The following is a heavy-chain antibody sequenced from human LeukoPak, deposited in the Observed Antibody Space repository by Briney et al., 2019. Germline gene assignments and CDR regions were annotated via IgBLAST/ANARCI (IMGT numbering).Heavy chain of an antibody. J-gene: IGHJ4*02. CDR1: GFTFSNYA. CDR2: ISGSGGST. D-gene: IGHD1-26*01. V-gene: IGHV3-23*01. CDR3: VKEATMNPYSGSYSDY. Sequence: GGSLRLSCAVSGFTFSNYAMSWVRQAPGKGLEWVSAISGSGGSTYHADSVKGRFTISRDNSENTLSLQMNNLRAEDTALYYCVKEATMNPYSGSYSDYWGQGTLVTVSS.